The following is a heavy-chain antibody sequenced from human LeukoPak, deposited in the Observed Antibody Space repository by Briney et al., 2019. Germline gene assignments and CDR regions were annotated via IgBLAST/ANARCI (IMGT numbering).Heavy chain of an antibody. CDR3: ARCGPRYGYNYGDWFDP. CDR2: INHSGST. D-gene: IGHD5-24*01. Sequence: SETLSLTCAVYGGSFSGYYWSWIRQPPGKGLEWIGEINHSGSTNYNPSPKSRVTISVDTSKNQFYLKLSSVTAADSAVYYCARCGPRYGYNYGDWFDPGGQGTLVTVSS. CDR1: GGSFSGYY. V-gene: IGHV4-34*01. J-gene: IGHJ5*02.